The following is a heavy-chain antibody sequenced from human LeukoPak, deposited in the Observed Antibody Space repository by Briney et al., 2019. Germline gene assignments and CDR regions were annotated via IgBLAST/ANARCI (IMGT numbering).Heavy chain of an antibody. CDR2: ISSSSSTI. D-gene: IGHD3-22*01. CDR1: GFTFSSYS. J-gene: IGHJ4*02. V-gene: IGHV3-48*01. CDR3: ARVGTMIVAVTLWGADPGQIDY. Sequence: PGGSLRLSCAASGFTFSSYSMNWVRQAPGKGLEWVSYISSSSSTIYYADSVKGRFTIPRDNAKNSLYLQMNSLRAEDTAVYYCARVGTMIVAVTLWGADPGQIDYWGQGTLVTVSS.